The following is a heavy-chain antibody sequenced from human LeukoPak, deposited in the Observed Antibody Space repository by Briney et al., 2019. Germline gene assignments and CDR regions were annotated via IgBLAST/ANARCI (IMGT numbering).Heavy chain of an antibody. CDR2: IYSGGST. V-gene: IGHV3-66*01. CDR1: GFSFSNYW. CDR3: ARDATPVTYARTDYYYYMDV. D-gene: IGHD2-2*01. Sequence: GGSLRLSCAASGFSFSNYWVTWVRQAPGKGPEWVSLIYSGGSTYYADSVKGRFTISRDNSKNTLYLQMNSLRAEDTAVYYCARDATPVTYARTDYYYYMDVWGKGTTVTVSS. J-gene: IGHJ6*03.